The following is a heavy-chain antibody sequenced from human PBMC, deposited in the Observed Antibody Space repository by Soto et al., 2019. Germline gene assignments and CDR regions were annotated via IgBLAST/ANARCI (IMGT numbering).Heavy chain of an antibody. V-gene: IGHV3-23*01. Sequence: GGSLRLSCAASGFTFSSYAMSWVRQAPGKGLEWVSAISGSGGSTYYADSVKGRFTISRDNSKNTLYLQMNSLRAEDTAVYYCAKDRRYCTKGVCYSYNWFDPWXQGXLVXVS. J-gene: IGHJ5*01. CDR1: GFTFSSYA. CDR2: ISGSGGST. D-gene: IGHD2-8*01. CDR3: AKDRRYCTKGVCYSYNWFDP.